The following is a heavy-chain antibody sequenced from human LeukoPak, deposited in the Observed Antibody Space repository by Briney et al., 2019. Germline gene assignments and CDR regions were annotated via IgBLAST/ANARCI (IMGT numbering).Heavy chain of an antibody. CDR3: ARSYSSNSWYFDL. V-gene: IGHV4-59*01. Sequence: SETLSLTCTVSGGSISTYYWSWIRQPPGKGLEWIGYIYYSGSTNYNPSLKSRVTISVDTSKNQFSLKLSSVTAADTAVYYCARSYSSNSWYFDLWGRGTLVTVSS. CDR2: IYYSGST. J-gene: IGHJ2*01. D-gene: IGHD6-13*01. CDR1: GGSISTYY.